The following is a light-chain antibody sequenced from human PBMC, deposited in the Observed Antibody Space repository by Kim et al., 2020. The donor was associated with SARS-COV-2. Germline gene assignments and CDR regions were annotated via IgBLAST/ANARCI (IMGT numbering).Light chain of an antibody. CDR3: QQDDGSPPWA. CDR1: QTVSTNY. V-gene: IGKV3-20*01. CDR2: GAS. Sequence: DIGLTQSPGTLSLSPGERATLSCRASQTVSTNYLAWYQQNRGQAPRLLIYGASTRATGIPDRFSGSGSGTDFTLTISRVEPEDSAVYYCQQDDGSPPWAFGQGTKVDIK. J-gene: IGKJ1*01.